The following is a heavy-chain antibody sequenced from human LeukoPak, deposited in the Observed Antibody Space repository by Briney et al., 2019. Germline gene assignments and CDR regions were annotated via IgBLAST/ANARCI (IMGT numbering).Heavy chain of an antibody. V-gene: IGHV4-4*07. J-gene: IGHJ1*01. CDR2: IYTSGST. D-gene: IGHD3-10*01. CDR3: ARGALWFGELGEYFQH. CDR1: GGSISSSY. Sequence: SETLSLTCTVSGGSISSSYWSWIRQPPGKGVEWMGRIYTSGSTNYNPSLKSRVTMSVDTSKNQFSLKLSSVTAADTAVYYCARGALWFGELGEYFQHWGQGTLVTVSS.